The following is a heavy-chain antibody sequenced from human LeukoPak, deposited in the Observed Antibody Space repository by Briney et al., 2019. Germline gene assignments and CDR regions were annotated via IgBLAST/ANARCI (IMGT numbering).Heavy chain of an antibody. CDR1: GYTLTGYY. J-gene: IGHJ4*02. CDR2: INPNSGGT. Sequence: VASVKVSCKASGYTLTGYYMHWVRQAPGQGLEWMGWINPNSGGTNYAQKFQGRATMTRDTSISTAYMELSRLRSDDTAVYYCARTRPAGGLDYWGQGTLVTVSS. D-gene: IGHD4-23*01. V-gene: IGHV1-2*02. CDR3: ARTRPAGGLDY.